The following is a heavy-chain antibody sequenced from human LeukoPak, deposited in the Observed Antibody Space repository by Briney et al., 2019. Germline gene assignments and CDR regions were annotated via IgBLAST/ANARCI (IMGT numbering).Heavy chain of an antibody. V-gene: IGHV3-48*04. Sequence: PGGSLRLSCAASGFTFSSYSMNWVRQAPGKGLEWVSYISSSSSTIYYADSMKGRFTISRDNAKNSLYLQMNSLRAEDTAAYYCARVGAYCSSTSCRHYYYMDVWGKGTTVTVSS. CDR1: GFTFSSYS. CDR3: ARVGAYCSSTSCRHYYYMDV. D-gene: IGHD2-2*01. CDR2: ISSSSSTI. J-gene: IGHJ6*03.